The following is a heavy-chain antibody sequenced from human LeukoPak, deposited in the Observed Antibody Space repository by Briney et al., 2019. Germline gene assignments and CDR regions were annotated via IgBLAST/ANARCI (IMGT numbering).Heavy chain of an antibody. D-gene: IGHD6-19*01. V-gene: IGHV3-33*01. CDR3: ARDSLDSSGWYYFDY. CDR1: GFTFSSYG. Sequence: GRSLRLSCAASGFTFSSYGMHWVCQAPGKGLEWVAVIWCDGSNKYYADSVKGRFTISRDNSKNTLYLQMNSLRAEDTAVYYCARDSLDSSGWYYFDYWGQGTLVTVSS. CDR2: IWCDGSNK. J-gene: IGHJ4*02.